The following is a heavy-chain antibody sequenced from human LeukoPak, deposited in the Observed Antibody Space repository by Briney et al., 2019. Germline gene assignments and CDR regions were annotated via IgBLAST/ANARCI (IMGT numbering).Heavy chain of an antibody. CDR2: INPNSGGT. D-gene: IGHD3-10*01. V-gene: IGHV1-2*02. Sequence: ASVKVSCKASGYTFTGYYMHWVRQAPGQGLEWMGWINPNSGGTNYAQKFRGRVTMTRDTSISTAYMELSRLRSDDTAVYYCARDGLLWFGELGFDYWGQGTLVTVSS. CDR3: ARDGLLWFGELGFDY. CDR1: GYTFTGYY. J-gene: IGHJ4*02.